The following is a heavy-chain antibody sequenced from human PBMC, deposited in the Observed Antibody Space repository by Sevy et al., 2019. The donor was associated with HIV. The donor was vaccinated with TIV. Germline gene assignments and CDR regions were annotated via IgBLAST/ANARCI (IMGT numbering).Heavy chain of an antibody. CDR2: IYWDDDK. Sequence: SGPTLVNPTQTLRLTCTFSGFSFSTSGVGVGWIRQPPGKALEWLAIIYWDDDKRYSPSLKSRLTISKDTSKDQVVLTMANMDPVDTGTYYCAHRRSKGITITEFDYWGPGTLVTVSS. D-gene: IGHD3-3*01. J-gene: IGHJ4*02. CDR3: AHRRSKGITITEFDY. V-gene: IGHV2-5*02. CDR1: GFSFSTSGVG.